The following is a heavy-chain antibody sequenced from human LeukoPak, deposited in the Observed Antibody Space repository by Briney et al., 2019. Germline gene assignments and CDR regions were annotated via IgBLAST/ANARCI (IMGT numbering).Heavy chain of an antibody. Sequence: LTGGSLRLSCAASGFTFSRIAMTWVRQAPGKGLEWVSTIRSNGDTAYNADSVRGRFAISRDNSKNALFLQMNSLRVEDTAIYYCANWIGSSSRDYWGQGTLVTVSS. D-gene: IGHD6-6*01. CDR2: IRSNGDTA. J-gene: IGHJ4*02. CDR3: ANWIGSSSRDY. V-gene: IGHV3-23*01. CDR1: GFTFSRIA.